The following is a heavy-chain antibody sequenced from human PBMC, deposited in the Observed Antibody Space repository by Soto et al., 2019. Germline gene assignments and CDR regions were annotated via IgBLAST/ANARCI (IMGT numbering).Heavy chain of an antibody. CDR2: ITGTGGNT. CDR3: ARIRGYWYGLDV. J-gene: IGHJ6*02. CDR1: EFPLSTYG. V-gene: IGHV3-23*01. Sequence: EVQLLESGGGLVQPGGSLRLSCAASEFPLSTYGMTWVRQAPGKGLEWVSAITGTGGNTYYVDSVKGRFTSSRDNSQNMLYLQMNSLRVEDTAVYYCARIRGYWYGLDVWGQGTTVTVSS.